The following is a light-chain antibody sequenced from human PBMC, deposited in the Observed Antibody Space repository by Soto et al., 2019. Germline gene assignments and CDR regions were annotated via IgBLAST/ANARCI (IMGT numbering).Light chain of an antibody. J-gene: IGLJ1*01. V-gene: IGLV2-23*02. Sequence: QSVVTQPASVSGSPGQSVTISCSGSDIGNYNLVSWYQHLPGRAPKLLIFEVTMLPSGISDRFSGSKSASTASLTISGLQAEDEGDYYCASYAGSRTYVFGSGTKLTVL. CDR2: EVT. CDR3: ASYAGSRTYV. CDR1: SDIGNYNL.